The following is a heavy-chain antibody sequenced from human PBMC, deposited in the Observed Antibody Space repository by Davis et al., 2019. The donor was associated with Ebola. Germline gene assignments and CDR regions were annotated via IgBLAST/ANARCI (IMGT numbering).Heavy chain of an antibody. Sequence: AASVKVSCKASGGTFSSYAISWVRQARGQRLEWIGWIVVGSGNTNYAQKFQGRVTITRDMSTSTSYVDLTNLRSEDTAVYYCAASAGTVGKFDYWGQGTLVTVSS. CDR3: AASAGTVGKFDY. CDR2: IVVGSGNT. CDR1: GGTFSSYA. D-gene: IGHD1-14*01. J-gene: IGHJ4*02. V-gene: IGHV1-58*02.